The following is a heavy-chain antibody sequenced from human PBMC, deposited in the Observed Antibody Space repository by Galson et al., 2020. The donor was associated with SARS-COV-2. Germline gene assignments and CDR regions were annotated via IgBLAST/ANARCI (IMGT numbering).Heavy chain of an antibody. Sequence: GGSLRLSCAASGFTFSDHYMEWVRQAPGKGLEWVGRSRNKANRYTLQYAASVRGRFTISRDDSKTALYLQMNSLKTEDTALYYCVRGHAYSSGYYDYWGQGTLVTVSS. CDR3: VRGHAYSSGYYDY. CDR1: GFTFSDHY. D-gene: IGHD6-19*01. J-gene: IGHJ4*02. CDR2: SRNKANRYTL. V-gene: IGHV3-72*01.